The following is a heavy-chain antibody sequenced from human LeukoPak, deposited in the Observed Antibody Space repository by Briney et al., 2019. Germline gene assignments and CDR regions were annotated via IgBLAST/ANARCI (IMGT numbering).Heavy chain of an antibody. CDR1: GFTFSSYA. D-gene: IGHD2-15*01. V-gene: IGHV3-23*01. CDR3: ATDIVVVVAAMGS. CDR2: ISGSGGST. Sequence: GGSLRLSCAASGFTFSSYAMSWVRQAPGKGLEWVSAISGSGGSTYYADSVKGRFTISGDNSKNTLYLQMNSLRAEDTAVYYCATDIVVVVAAMGSRGQGTLVTVSS. J-gene: IGHJ4*02.